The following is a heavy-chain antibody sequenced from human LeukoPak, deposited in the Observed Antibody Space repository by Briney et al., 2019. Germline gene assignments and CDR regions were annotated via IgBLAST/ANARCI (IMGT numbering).Heavy chain of an antibody. CDR1: GGSISSYY. J-gene: IGHJ3*02. V-gene: IGHV4-59*01. Sequence: PSETLSLTCTVSGGSISSYYWSWLRQPPGKGLEWIGYIYYSGSTNYNPSLKSRVTISVDTSKNHFSLKLSSVTAADTAVYYCARDFKVDGSSGYYALDIWGQGTMVTVSS. D-gene: IGHD3-22*01. CDR3: ARDFKVDGSSGYYALDI. CDR2: IYYSGST.